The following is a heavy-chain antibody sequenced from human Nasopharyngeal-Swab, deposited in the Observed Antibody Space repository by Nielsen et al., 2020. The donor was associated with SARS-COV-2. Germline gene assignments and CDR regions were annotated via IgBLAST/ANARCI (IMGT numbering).Heavy chain of an antibody. CDR1: GFSLSTSGMC. J-gene: IGHJ4*02. D-gene: IGHD5-18*01. V-gene: IGHV2-70*11. Sequence: SGPTLVKPTQTLTLTCTFSGFSLSTSGMCVSWIRQPPGKALEWLARIDWDDDKYYSTSLKIRLTISKDTSKNQVVLTMTNMDPVDTATYYCARGTAMVTAFDYWGQGTLVTVSS. CDR3: ARGTAMVTAFDY. CDR2: IDWDDDK.